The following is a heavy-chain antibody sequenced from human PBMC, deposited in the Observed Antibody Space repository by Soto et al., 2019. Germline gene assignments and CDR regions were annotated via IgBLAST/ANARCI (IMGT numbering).Heavy chain of an antibody. Sequence: QVQLQQWGAGLLKPSETLSLTCAVYGGSFSDFYWNCIRQPPGKGLEWIGEINHSGSTSYNPSLKSRVTISVDTSKTQISLQWTSVTAADTAVYYCARGPRVVWVVPTAQRDVFDIWGQGTMVTVSS. CDR1: GGSFSDFY. J-gene: IGHJ3*02. D-gene: IGHD2-2*01. CDR2: INHSGST. CDR3: ARGPRVVWVVPTAQRDVFDI. V-gene: IGHV4-34*01.